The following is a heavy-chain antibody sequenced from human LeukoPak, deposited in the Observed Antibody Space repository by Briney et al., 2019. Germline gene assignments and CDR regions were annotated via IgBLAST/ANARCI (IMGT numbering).Heavy chain of an antibody. Sequence: SQTLSLTCTVSGGSISSGDYYWSWIRQPPGKGLEWIGYIYYSGSTYYNPSLKSRVTMSVDTSKNQFSLRLTSVTAADTAVYYCARVQRRYHSSGYYYDHYYYYYMDVWGKGTTVTVSS. J-gene: IGHJ6*03. CDR1: GGSISSGDYY. D-gene: IGHD3-22*01. CDR2: IYYSGST. V-gene: IGHV4-30-4*08. CDR3: ARVQRRYHSSGYYYDHYYYYYMDV.